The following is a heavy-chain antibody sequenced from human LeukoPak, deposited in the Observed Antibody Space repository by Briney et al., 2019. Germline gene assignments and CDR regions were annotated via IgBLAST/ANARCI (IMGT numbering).Heavy chain of an antibody. V-gene: IGHV3-48*03. CDR2: ISSSGNPM. D-gene: IGHD1-26*01. CDR1: GFTFSSYE. CDR3: ARGWGSVGVHFDY. J-gene: IGHJ4*02. Sequence: EGSLRLSCAASGFTFSSYEMNWVRQAPGKGLEWVSYISSSGNPMYYADSVKGRFTISRDNAKNSLYLQMNSLRADDTAVYYCARGWGSVGVHFDYWGQGTLVTVSS.